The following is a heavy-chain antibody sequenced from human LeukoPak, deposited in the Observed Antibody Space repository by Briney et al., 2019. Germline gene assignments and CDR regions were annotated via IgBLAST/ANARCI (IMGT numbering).Heavy chain of an antibody. J-gene: IGHJ4*02. D-gene: IGHD5-18*01. CDR1: GFTPSSYW. V-gene: IGHV3-7*01. Sequence: GGSLRLSCAASGFTPSSYWMTWVRQAPGKGLEWVANIKKDGSEKYYVDAVKGRFTISRDNAKSSLYLQMNSLRAEDTAIYYCARDLSGVTGYTYGRGIDYWGQGTLVTVSS. CDR2: IKKDGSEK. CDR3: ARDLSGVTGYTYGRGIDY.